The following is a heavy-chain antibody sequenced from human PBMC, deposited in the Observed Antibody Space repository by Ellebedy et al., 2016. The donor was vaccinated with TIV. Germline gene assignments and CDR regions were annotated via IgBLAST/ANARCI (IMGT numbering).Heavy chain of an antibody. V-gene: IGHV3-74*01. CDR3: AAVQYWEAVFDM. CDR2: INSDGSDT. CDR1: GSTFEDNG. D-gene: IGHD2-8*02. J-gene: IGHJ3*02. Sequence: PGGSLRLSCAASGSTFEDNGMSWVRQAPGKGLVWVSRINSDGSDTAYADSVRGRFTISRDNAKNTLYLQMNRLRAEDTAVYYCAAVQYWEAVFDMWGQGTKVTVSS.